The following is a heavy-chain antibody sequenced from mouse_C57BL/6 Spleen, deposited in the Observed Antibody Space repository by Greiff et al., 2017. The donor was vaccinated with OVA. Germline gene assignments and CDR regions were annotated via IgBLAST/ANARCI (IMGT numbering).Heavy chain of an antibody. J-gene: IGHJ3*01. CDR3: ARNLEINGGFAY. CDR2: IWTGGGP. V-gene: IGHV2-9-1*01. CDR1: GFSLTSYA. Sequence: QVQLKESGPGLVAPSQSLSITCTVSGFSLTSYAISWVRQPPGTGLEWLGVIWTGGGPNYNSALQSRLSISKDNSKGQVFLKMNSLQTDATARYYCARNLEINGGFAYWGQGTLVTVSA.